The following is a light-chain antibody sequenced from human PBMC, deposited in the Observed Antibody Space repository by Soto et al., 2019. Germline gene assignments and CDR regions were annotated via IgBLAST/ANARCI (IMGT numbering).Light chain of an antibody. Sequence: QSVLTQPPSVSGAPGQRVTISCTGSSSNIGAGYDVHWYQQLPGTAPKLLIYGNSNRPSGVPDRFSGSKSGTSASLAITGLRAEDEANFSRQSYDSRLGVLLFGGGPK. J-gene: IGLJ2*01. CDR1: SSNIGAGYD. CDR3: QSYDSRLGVLL. CDR2: GNS. V-gene: IGLV1-40*01.